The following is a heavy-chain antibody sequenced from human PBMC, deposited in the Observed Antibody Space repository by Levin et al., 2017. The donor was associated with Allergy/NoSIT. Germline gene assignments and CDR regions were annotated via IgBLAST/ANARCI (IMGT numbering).Heavy chain of an antibody. Sequence: GESLKISCKASGYTFTGYYMHWVRQAPGQGLEWMGWINPNSGGTNYAQKFQGRVTMTRDTSISTAYMELSRLRSDDTAVYYCARATPSKRGYSYSVDYWGQGTLVTVSS. V-gene: IGHV1-2*02. CDR2: INPNSGGT. D-gene: IGHD5-18*01. J-gene: IGHJ4*02. CDR1: GYTFTGYY. CDR3: ARATPSKRGYSYSVDY.